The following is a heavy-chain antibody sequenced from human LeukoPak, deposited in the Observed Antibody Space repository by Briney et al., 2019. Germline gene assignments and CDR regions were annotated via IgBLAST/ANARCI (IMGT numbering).Heavy chain of an antibody. Sequence: PGGSLRLSCAVSGITLSNYGMNWVRQAPGKGLEWVSGIGVGGTTYYADSVKGRFTISRDTSKNTLYLQMNSLRAEDTAVYYCAKAQGYYDCWGQGTLVTVSS. CDR3: AKAQGYYDC. CDR2: IGVGGTT. D-gene: IGHD3-22*01. CDR1: GITLSNYG. J-gene: IGHJ4*02. V-gene: IGHV3-23*01.